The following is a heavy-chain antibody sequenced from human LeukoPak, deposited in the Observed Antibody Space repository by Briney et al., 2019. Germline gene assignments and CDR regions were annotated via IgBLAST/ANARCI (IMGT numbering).Heavy chain of an antibody. CDR2: INPNSGGT. Sequence: APLRVSSTTPVYTFTPSFMPGGRHAPGQGLEWMGYINPNSGGTDYAEKFKGRVTMTRDTSLSTTYMELSSLRSDDTAVYYCARDGEDVARSGRVYGMDVWGQGTTVTVSS. CDR3: ARDGEDVARSGRVYGMDV. CDR1: VYTFTPSF. D-gene: IGHD2-15*01. J-gene: IGHJ6*02. V-gene: IGHV1-2*02.